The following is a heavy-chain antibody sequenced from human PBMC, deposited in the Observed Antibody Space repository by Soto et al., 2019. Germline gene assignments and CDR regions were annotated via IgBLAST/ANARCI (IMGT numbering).Heavy chain of an antibody. CDR2: IYFSGAT. CDR1: GASINSNNYY. Sequence: SETLSLTCTVSGASINSNNYYWGWVRQPPGKGLEWIGSIYFSGATYYNPSLKSRVTISVDTSKNQFSLRLNSVTAADAAVYYCARLQREYYFDYWGPGTLVTVSS. CDR3: ARLQREYYFDY. J-gene: IGHJ4*02. V-gene: IGHV4-39*01.